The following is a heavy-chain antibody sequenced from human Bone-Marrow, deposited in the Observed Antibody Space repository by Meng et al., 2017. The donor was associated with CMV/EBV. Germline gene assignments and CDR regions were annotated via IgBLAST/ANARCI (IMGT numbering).Heavy chain of an antibody. D-gene: IGHD1-26*01. CDR1: GFTFSSYA. CDR3: AKEESYSGSYS. J-gene: IGHJ4*02. Sequence: GGSLRLSCAASGFTFSSYAMSWVRQAPGKGLEWVSVIYSGGSSTYYADSVKGRFTISRDNSKNTLYLQMNSLRAEDTAVYYCAKEESYSGSYSWGQGTLVTVSS. CDR2: IYSGGSST. V-gene: IGHV3-23*03.